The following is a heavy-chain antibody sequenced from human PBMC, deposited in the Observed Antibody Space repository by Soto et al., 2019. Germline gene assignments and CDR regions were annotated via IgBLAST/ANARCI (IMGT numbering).Heavy chain of an antibody. V-gene: IGHV1-46*01. CDR2: INPSGGST. CDR1: GYTFTSYY. D-gene: IGHD5-12*01. CDR3: ARVAVTGGYVSSVGEFDY. J-gene: IGHJ4*02. Sequence: ASVKVSCKASGYTFTSYYMHWVRQAPGQGLEWMGIINPSGGSTSYAQKFQGRVTMTRDTSTSTVYMELSSLRSEDTAVYYCARVAVTGGYVSSVGEFDYWGQGTLVTV.